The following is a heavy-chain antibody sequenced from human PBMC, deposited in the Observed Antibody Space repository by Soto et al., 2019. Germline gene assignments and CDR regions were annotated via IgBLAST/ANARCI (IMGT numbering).Heavy chain of an antibody. CDR3: ASGVFSSHV. J-gene: IGHJ6*02. V-gene: IGHV1-8*01. CDR2: MDPKRGNT. Sequence: QVQLVQSGAEVKKPGASVKVSCKASGYTFTSYDINWVRQATGQGLEWMGWMDPKRGNTGNLQKFQGRVTVTRNTAISQAYMELCGVRSEDTAVYYSASGVFSSHVWGQGTTVTVSS. CDR1: GYTFTSYD.